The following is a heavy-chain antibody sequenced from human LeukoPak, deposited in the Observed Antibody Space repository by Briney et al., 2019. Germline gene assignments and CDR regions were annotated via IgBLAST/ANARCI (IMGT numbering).Heavy chain of an antibody. D-gene: IGHD3-22*01. Sequence: GESLKISCKGSGCSFTSYWIGWVRQVPGKGLEWMGIIYPADSDTRYSPSFQGQVTISADKSITTAYLQWSSLKASDTAMYYCATPHDATAYYYDSSGYFYWGQGTLVTVSS. J-gene: IGHJ4*02. CDR1: GCSFTSYW. V-gene: IGHV5-51*01. CDR2: IYPADSDT. CDR3: ATPHDATAYYYDSSGYFY.